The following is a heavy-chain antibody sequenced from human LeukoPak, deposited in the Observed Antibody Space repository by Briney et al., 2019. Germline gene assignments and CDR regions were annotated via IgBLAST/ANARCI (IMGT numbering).Heavy chain of an antibody. CDR2: IYSGGST. V-gene: IGHV3-66*01. CDR1: GFTFSSHW. J-gene: IGHJ4*02. CDR3: ARAVAVAAPFDY. D-gene: IGHD6-19*01. Sequence: GGSLRLSCAASGFTFSSHWMHWVRQAPGKGLEWVSVIYSGGSTYYADSVKGRFTISRDNSKNTLYLQMNSLRAEDTAVYYCARAVAVAAPFDYWGQGTLVTVSS.